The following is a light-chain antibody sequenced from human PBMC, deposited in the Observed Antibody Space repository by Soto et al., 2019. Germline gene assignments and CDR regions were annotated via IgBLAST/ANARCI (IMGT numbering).Light chain of an antibody. CDR1: SSDVGGSNH. Sequence: SVLTQPASVSGSPGQSVTISSTGASSDVGGSNHVSWYQQHPGKAPKLILYEFNKRPSGVSNHFSGSKSGNTDSLILSGLQADDEAEYFCSSYSTTNTLVFGSGTKFTVL. J-gene: IGLJ1*01. CDR3: SSYSTTNTLV. V-gene: IGLV2-14*03. CDR2: EFN.